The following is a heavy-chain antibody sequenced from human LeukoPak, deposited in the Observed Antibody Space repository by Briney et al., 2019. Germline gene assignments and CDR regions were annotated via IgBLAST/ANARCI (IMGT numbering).Heavy chain of an antibody. V-gene: IGHV3-23*01. CDR2: ISGSSGNI. Sequence: GGSLRLSCVASGFTFSSYAMSWVRQAPGKGLEWVSAISGSSGNIHYADSVKGRFTISRDNSKNTLYLQMNSLRAEDTAIYYCAKPSRVGAVDYWGQGTLVTVSS. CDR3: AKPSRVGAVDY. J-gene: IGHJ4*02. D-gene: IGHD6-13*01. CDR1: GFTFSSYA.